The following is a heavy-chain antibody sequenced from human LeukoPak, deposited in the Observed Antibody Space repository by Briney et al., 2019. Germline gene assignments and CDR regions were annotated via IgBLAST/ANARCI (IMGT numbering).Heavy chain of an antibody. CDR1: GFTFSDYW. Sequence: GGSLRLSCAASGFTFSDYWMHWVRPAPGKGLVSVSRINSDESSTTYADSVKGRFTISRDNAKNTLYLQVNSLRPEDTAVYYCARCFWGSSYYGMDVWGKGTTVTVSS. J-gene: IGHJ6*04. V-gene: IGHV3-74*01. D-gene: IGHD7-27*01. CDR2: INSDESST. CDR3: ARCFWGSSYYGMDV.